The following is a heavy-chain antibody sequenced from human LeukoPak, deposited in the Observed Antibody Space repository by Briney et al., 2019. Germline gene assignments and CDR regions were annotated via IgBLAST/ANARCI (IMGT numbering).Heavy chain of an antibody. CDR3: ARDERYCNGDNHYPDLGY. Sequence: ASVKVSCKASGYTFTGYYLFWVRQAPGQGLEWMGWINPNTGDTKYGQKFQGRVTLTRDTFIRTTYMELSSLRSDDTAVYYCARDERYCNGDNHYPDLGYWGQGTLVTVSS. V-gene: IGHV1-2*02. D-gene: IGHD2-15*01. CDR1: GYTFTGYY. J-gene: IGHJ4*02. CDR2: INPNTGDT.